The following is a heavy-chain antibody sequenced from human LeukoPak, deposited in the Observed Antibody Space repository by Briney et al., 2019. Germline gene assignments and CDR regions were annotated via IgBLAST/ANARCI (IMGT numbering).Heavy chain of an antibody. Sequence: SETLSLTCTVSGGSISTYYWSWIRQPAGQGLEWIGRIYTSGSTNYNPSLKSRVTMSVDTSKNQFSLKLSSVTAADTAVYYCARAPQLTGRFDYWGQGTLVTVSS. D-gene: IGHD7-27*01. CDR3: ARAPQLTGRFDY. CDR2: IYTSGST. V-gene: IGHV4-4*07. CDR1: GGSISTYY. J-gene: IGHJ4*02.